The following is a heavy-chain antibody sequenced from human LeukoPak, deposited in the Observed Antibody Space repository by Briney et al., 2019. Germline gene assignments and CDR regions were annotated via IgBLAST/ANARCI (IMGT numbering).Heavy chain of an antibody. Sequence: SETLSLTCTVSGGSISTSNNYWGWIRQPPGKGLEWIGSISYSGSTYYNPSLKSRVTISVDTSKNQFSLKLSSVTAADTAVYYCARATQQWLVRGNWFDPWGQGTLVTVSS. CDR2: ISYSGST. J-gene: IGHJ5*02. V-gene: IGHV4-39*01. CDR1: GGSISTSNNY. D-gene: IGHD6-19*01. CDR3: ARATQQWLVRGNWFDP.